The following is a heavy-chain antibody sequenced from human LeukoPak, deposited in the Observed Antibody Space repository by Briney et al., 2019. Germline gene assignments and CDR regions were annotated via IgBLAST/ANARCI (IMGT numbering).Heavy chain of an antibody. CDR1: GGSISSYY. Sequence: SETLSLTCTVSGGSISSYYWSWTRQPPGKGLEWIGYIYYSGSTNYNPSLKSRVTISVDTSKNQFSLKLSSVTAADTAVYYCARGPGHYWFDPWGQGTLVTVSS. J-gene: IGHJ5*02. V-gene: IGHV4-59*01. D-gene: IGHD3-3*02. CDR3: ARGPGHYWFDP. CDR2: IYYSGST.